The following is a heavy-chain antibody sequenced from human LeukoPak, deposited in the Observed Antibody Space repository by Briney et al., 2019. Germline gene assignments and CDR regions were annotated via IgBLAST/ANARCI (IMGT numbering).Heavy chain of an antibody. Sequence: ASVKVSCKASGYSLTSYHMHWVRQAPGQRLEWMGWINAGCGNTKYSQKFQDRVSITRDTSANTAYMELSSLRSEDTAVYYCARPSDSVGDHFGLYRAFDIWGQGTMVTVSS. V-gene: IGHV1-3*01. D-gene: IGHD4-17*01. J-gene: IGHJ3*02. CDR1: GYSLTSYH. CDR3: ARPSDSVGDHFGLYRAFDI. CDR2: INAGCGNT.